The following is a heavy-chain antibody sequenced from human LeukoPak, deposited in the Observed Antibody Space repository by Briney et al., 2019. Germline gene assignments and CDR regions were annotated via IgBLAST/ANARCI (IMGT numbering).Heavy chain of an antibody. CDR3: AKDSIIVVVPAAIRGGAFDI. CDR1: GFTFSSYA. CDR2: ISGSGGST. V-gene: IGHV3-23*01. Sequence: GGSLRLSCAASGFTFSSYAMSWVRQAPGKGLEWVSAISGSGGSTYYAGSVKGRFTISRDNSKNTLYLQMNSLSAEDTAVYYCAKDSIIVVVPAAIRGGAFDIWGQGTMVTVSS. J-gene: IGHJ3*02. D-gene: IGHD2-2*01.